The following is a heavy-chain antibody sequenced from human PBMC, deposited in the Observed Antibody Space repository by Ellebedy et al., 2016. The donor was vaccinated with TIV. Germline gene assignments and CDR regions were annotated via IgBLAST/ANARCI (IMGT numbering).Heavy chain of an antibody. CDR2: VNKDGSLT. V-gene: IGHV3-74*03. Sequence: GGSLRLXXAASGFTFNTYSMNWVRQAPGQGLVWVSRVNKDGSLTEYADSVKGRFTISRDNAKNTLYLQMNSLRAEDTAVYYCARDGDRIAAAGFDYWGQGTLVTVSS. J-gene: IGHJ4*02. CDR1: GFTFNTYS. CDR3: ARDGDRIAAAGFDY. D-gene: IGHD6-13*01.